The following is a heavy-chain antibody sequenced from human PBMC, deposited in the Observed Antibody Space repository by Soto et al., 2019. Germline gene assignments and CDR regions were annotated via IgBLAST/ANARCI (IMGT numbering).Heavy chain of an antibody. D-gene: IGHD2-21*01. CDR1: GFTFNYYA. CDR2: ISGSGGST. J-gene: IGHJ6*02. CDR3: AKGGERYYYYYYGMDV. Sequence: LRLSCVGSGFTFNYYAMNWVRQAPGKGLEWVSAISGSGGSTYYADSVTGRFTISRDNSKNTLYLQMNSLGAEDTAVYYCAKGGERYYYYYYGMDVWGQGTTVTVSS. V-gene: IGHV3-23*01.